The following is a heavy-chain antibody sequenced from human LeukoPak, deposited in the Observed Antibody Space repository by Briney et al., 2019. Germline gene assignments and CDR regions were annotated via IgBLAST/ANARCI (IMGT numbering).Heavy chain of an antibody. V-gene: IGHV4-59*13. CDR2: VSYSGNT. D-gene: IGHD3-3*01. CDR1: GGSISGYY. J-gene: IGHJ4*02. Sequence: SETLSLTCSVSGGSISGYYWSWIRQPPGKGLEWIAYVSYSGNTNYSPSLKNRVPISVDPSNNRFSLQLRSVTAADTAFYYCARAGRFTSGRSYFFDTWGQGTLVTVS. CDR3: ARAGRFTSGRSYFFDT.